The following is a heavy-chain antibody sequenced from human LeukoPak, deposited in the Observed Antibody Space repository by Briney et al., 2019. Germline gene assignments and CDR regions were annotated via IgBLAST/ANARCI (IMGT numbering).Heavy chain of an antibody. CDR3: ARDKITMVRGVTTGYMDV. Sequence: GASVKVSCKASGYTFISYSMNWVRQAPGQGLEWMGWINTNTGNPTYAQGFTGRFVFSLDTSVSTAYLQISSLKAEDTAVYYCARDKITMVRGVTTGYMDVWGKGTTVTISS. J-gene: IGHJ6*03. CDR1: GYTFISYS. V-gene: IGHV7-4-1*02. D-gene: IGHD3-10*01. CDR2: INTNTGNP.